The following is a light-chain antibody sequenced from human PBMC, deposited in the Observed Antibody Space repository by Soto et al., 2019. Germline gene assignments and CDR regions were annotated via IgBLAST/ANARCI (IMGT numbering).Light chain of an antibody. J-gene: IGKJ1*01. CDR2: AAS. Sequence: AIRMTQSPSSFSASTGDRVTITCRASQGISSYLAWYQQKPGKAPKLLIYAASTLQSGVPSKFSGSGSGNDFTLTISCLQSEDFATYYCQQYYSYPHTFGQGTKVEIK. V-gene: IGKV1-8*01. CDR3: QQYYSYPHT. CDR1: QGISSY.